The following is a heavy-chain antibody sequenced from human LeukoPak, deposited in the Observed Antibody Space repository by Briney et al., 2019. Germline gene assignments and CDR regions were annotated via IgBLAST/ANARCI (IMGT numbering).Heavy chain of an antibody. D-gene: IGHD6-19*01. CDR1: GGSISSYY. V-gene: IGHV4-59*01. J-gene: IGHJ4*02. CDR3: ARHFRGSGSLIFDY. Sequence: PSETLSLTCTVSGGSISSYYWSWIRQPPGKGLEWVGYIYYSGSTNYNPSLQSRVTISVDTSKNQFSLKLSSVTAADTAVYYYARHFRGSGSLIFDYWGQGTLVTVSS. CDR2: IYYSGST.